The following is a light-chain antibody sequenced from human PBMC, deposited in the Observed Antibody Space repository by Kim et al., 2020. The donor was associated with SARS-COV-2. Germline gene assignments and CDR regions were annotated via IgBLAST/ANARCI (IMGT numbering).Light chain of an antibody. Sequence: QSALTQPASVSGSPGQSITIFCTGTSSDIGISDYVSWSQQHPGKAPKLMIYGVRKRPSGVSDRFSDSKSGYTASLTISGLLAEDEADYYCASYTSTYTWVFGGGTQLTVL. V-gene: IGLV2-14*03. CDR1: SSDIGISDY. CDR3: ASYTSTYTWV. J-gene: IGLJ3*02. CDR2: GVR.